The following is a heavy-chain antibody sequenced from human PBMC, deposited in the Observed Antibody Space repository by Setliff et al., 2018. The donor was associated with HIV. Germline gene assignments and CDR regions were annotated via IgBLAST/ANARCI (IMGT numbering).Heavy chain of an antibody. Sequence: ASVKVSCKAYGYTLSNYYMHWVRQAPGQGLEWMGIINPSGESTTYAQRFQGRVIMTTDRSTSTVYMELSSLRSEDTAVYYCARDRGDLSLAYYLYYGMDVWGQGTTVTVSS. V-gene: IGHV1-46*01. J-gene: IGHJ6*02. CDR2: INPSGEST. CDR3: ARDRGDLSLAYYLYYGMDV. CDR1: GYTLSNYY. D-gene: IGHD3-10*01.